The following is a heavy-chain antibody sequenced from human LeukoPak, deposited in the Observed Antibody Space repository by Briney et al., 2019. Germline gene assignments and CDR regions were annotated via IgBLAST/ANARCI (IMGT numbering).Heavy chain of an antibody. V-gene: IGHV3-30*18. D-gene: IGHD3-3*01. CDR3: AKVGPDYDFWSGYPKTFDY. J-gene: IGHJ4*02. Sequence: GGSLRLSCAASGFTFSSYGMHWVRQAPGKGLEWVAVISYDGSNKYYADSVKGRFTISRDNPKNTLYLQMNSPRAEDTAVYYCAKVGPDYDFWSGYPKTFDYWGQGTLVTVSS. CDR1: GFTFSSYG. CDR2: ISYDGSNK.